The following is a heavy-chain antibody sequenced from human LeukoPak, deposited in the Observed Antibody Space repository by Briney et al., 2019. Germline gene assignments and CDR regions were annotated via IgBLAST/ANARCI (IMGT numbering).Heavy chain of an antibody. CDR1: GFIFSDHY. D-gene: IGHD1-26*01. CDR3: ARYSGSYLRGFAD. V-gene: IGHV3-72*01. Sequence: GGSLRLSCAVSGFIFSDHYMDWVRQAPGKGLDWVGRIRNKANSYATEYAASVKGRFTISRDDSKNSLYLQMNSLKTEDTAMYYCARYSGSYLRGFADWGQGTMVTVA. J-gene: IGHJ3*01. CDR2: IRNKANSYAT.